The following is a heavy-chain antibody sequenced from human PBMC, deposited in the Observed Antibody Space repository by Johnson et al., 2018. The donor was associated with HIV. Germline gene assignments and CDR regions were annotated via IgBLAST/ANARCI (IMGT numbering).Heavy chain of an antibody. V-gene: IGHV3-20*03. J-gene: IGHJ3*02. Sequence: MKWVRQTPGMGLEWVSAINWNGGSTGYADSVKCRFTISRDNAKNSLYLQMNSLRAEDTALYYCARDLGYYYDSSGHDAFDIWGQGTRVTVSS. CDR3: ARDLGYYYDSSGHDAFDI. D-gene: IGHD3-22*01. CDR2: INWNGGST.